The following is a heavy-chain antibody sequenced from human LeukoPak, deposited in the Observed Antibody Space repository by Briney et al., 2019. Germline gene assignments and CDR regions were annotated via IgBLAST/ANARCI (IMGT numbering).Heavy chain of an antibody. CDR1: GFTVSSNY. J-gene: IGHJ4*02. V-gene: IGHV3-53*01. Sequence: PGGSLRLSCAASGFTVSSNYMSWVRQAPGKGLEWVSVIYSGGSTYYADSVKGRFTISRDKSKNMVYPQMNSLRADDTAVYYCARALTSDYWGQGTLVTVSS. CDR3: ARALTSDY. CDR2: IYSGGST.